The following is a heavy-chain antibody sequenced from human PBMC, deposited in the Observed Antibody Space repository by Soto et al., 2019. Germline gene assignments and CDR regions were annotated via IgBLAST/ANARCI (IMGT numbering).Heavy chain of an antibody. J-gene: IGHJ3*02. V-gene: IGHV4-39*01. CDR3: ATLAALSWDIALLPAAGDAFDI. CDR2: ISYSGST. CDR1: GGSISRSSYY. D-gene: IGHD2-2*01. Sequence: SETLSLTCTVSGGSISRSSYYWGWIRQPPGKGREGIGSISYSGSTYYNPSLKSRVSIALDTSKNHFSLNISSVTAAAPAMYYCATLAALSWDIALLPAAGDAFDIWGQGTMVTVSS.